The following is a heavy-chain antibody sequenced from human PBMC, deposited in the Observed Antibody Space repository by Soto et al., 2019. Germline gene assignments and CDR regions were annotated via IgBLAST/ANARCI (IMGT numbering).Heavy chain of an antibody. D-gene: IGHD6-6*01. CDR2: IFSNDEK. V-gene: IGHV2-26*01. CDR3: ARVPRIAARPGDWFDP. CDR1: GFSLSNARMG. J-gene: IGHJ5*02. Sequence: GSGPTLVNPTETLTLTCTVSGFSLSNARMGVSWTRQPPGKALEWLAHIFSNDEKSYSTSLKSRLTISKDTSKSQVVLTMTNMDPVDTATYYCARVPRIAARPGDWFDPWGQGTLVTVSS.